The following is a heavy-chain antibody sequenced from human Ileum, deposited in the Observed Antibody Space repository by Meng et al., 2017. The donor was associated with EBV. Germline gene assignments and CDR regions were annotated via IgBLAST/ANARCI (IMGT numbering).Heavy chain of an antibody. CDR3: AKDEILVRGVLSY. CDR1: GFTFSSFA. J-gene: IGHJ4*02. D-gene: IGHD3-10*01. CDR2: LSGGSDNA. Sequence: EVQLLESGXGLVHPGGCLRLSCAGSGFTFSSFAMSWVRQAPGKGLEWVSILSGGSDNAYYADSVKGRFTISRDYSKNTLYLQMNSLRADDTAVYYCAKDEILVRGVLSYWGQGTLVTVSS. V-gene: IGHV3-23*01.